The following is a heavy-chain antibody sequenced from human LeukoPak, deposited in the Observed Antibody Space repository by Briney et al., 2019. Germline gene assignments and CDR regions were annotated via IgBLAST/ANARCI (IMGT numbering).Heavy chain of an antibody. J-gene: IGHJ3*02. CDR2: ISSSSSYT. D-gene: IGHD6-13*01. CDR1: GFTFSDYY. CDR3: AREIGGSSWWIAFDI. Sequence: GGSLRLSCAASGFTFSDYYMSWIRQAPGKGLEWVSYISSSSSYTNHADSVKGRFTISRDNAKNSLYLQMNSLRAEDTAVYYCAREIGGSSWWIAFDIWGQGTMVTVS. V-gene: IGHV3-11*05.